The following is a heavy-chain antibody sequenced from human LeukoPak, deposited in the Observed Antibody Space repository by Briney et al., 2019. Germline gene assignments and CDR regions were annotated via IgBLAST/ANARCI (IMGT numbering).Heavy chain of an antibody. Sequence: GGSLRLSCAASGFIFVNSWMAWVRQAPGKGLECVAEINEDGSGKYYGGSVKGRFTISRDNAKNSLYLQMNNLNVEDTAIYYCARDPTWGAFDIWGQGTTVTVSS. CDR2: INEDGSGK. CDR3: ARDPTWGAFDI. CDR1: GFIFVNSW. V-gene: IGHV3-7*01. D-gene: IGHD7-27*01. J-gene: IGHJ3*02.